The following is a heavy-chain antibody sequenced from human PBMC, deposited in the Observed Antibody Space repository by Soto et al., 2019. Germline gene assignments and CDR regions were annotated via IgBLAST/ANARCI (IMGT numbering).Heavy chain of an antibody. CDR2: ISSSSSYI. CDR1: GFTFSSYS. D-gene: IGHD3-22*01. J-gene: IGHJ6*02. V-gene: IGHV3-21*01. CDR3: ARNYYDSSGQEGGDYYYYYGMDV. Sequence: EVQLVESRGGLVKPGGSLRLSCAASGFTFSSYSMNWVRQAPGKGLEWVSSISSSSSYIYYADSVKGRFTISRDNAKNSLYLQMNSLRAEDTAVYYCARNYYDSSGQEGGDYYYYYGMDVWGQGTTVTVSS.